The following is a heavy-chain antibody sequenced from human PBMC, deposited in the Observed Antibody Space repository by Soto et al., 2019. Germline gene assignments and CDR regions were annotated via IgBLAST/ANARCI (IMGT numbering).Heavy chain of an antibody. D-gene: IGHD2-8*02. Sequence: PGGSLRLSCAASGFTFSNYWMTWLRQAPGKGLEWVANIKQDASETFYVDSVKGRFTISRDNAKNSLYLQMNSLRAEDTAVYYCARDSGPRGYDAFDIWGQGTMVTVPS. CDR2: IKQDASET. CDR1: GFTFSNYW. V-gene: IGHV3-7*04. CDR3: ARDSGPRGYDAFDI. J-gene: IGHJ3*02.